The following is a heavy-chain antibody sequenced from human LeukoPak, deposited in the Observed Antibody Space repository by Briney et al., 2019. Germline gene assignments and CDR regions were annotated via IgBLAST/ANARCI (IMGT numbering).Heavy chain of an antibody. V-gene: IGHV5-51*01. Sequence: GESLKVSCKGSGYSFTCYWIGWVRQMPGKGVEWMGIIYPGESDTRYSPSFQGQVTISADKSISTAYLQWSSLKASDTAMYYCARSRADIVVVPAALGTFDIWGQGTMVTVSS. J-gene: IGHJ3*02. CDR3: ARSRADIVVVPAALGTFDI. CDR1: GYSFTCYW. CDR2: IYPGESDT. D-gene: IGHD2-2*01.